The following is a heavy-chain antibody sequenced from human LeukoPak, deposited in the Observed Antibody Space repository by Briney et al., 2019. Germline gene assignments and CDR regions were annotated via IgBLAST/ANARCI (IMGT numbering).Heavy chain of an antibody. J-gene: IGHJ4*02. D-gene: IGHD3-9*01. V-gene: IGHV1-18*04. CDR2: VSSYRGNT. Sequence: ASVKVSCKTSGYTFNSYGINWVRQAPGEGLEWMGWVSSYRGNTHYAQKFQGRVSMATDASTSTAYMEMKNLTFDDTAVYYCARAIYGLTGFDYWGQGTLITVSS. CDR3: ARAIYGLTGFDY. CDR1: GYTFNSYG.